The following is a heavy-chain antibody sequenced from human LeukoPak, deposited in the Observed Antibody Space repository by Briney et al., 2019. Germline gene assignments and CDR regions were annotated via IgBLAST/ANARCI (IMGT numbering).Heavy chain of an antibody. CDR3: ARIIAVAGTGGDDAFDI. CDR2: LYSGGNT. CDR1: GFTVSSNY. V-gene: IGHV3-53*01. D-gene: IGHD6-19*01. J-gene: IGHJ3*02. Sequence: GGSLRLSCAVSGFTVSSNYMSWVRQAPGKGLEWVSVLYSGGNTYYADSVKGRFTISRDNAKNSLYLQMNSLRAEDTAVYYCARIIAVAGTGGDDAFDIWGQGTMVTVSS.